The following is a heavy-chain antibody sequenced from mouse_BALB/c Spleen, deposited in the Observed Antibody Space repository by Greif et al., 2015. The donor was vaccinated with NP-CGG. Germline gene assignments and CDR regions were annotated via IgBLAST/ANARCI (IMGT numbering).Heavy chain of an antibody. CDR1: GFTFSDYY. J-gene: IGHJ4*01. Sequence: EVKLMESGGGLVKPGGSLKLSCAASGFTFSDYYMYWVRQTPEKRLEWVATISDGGSYTYYPDSVKGRFAISRDNAKNSQCKQKSSLKAEYTDMYYCARGAMITLYYTMDSWRQGTSVAVSS. CDR3: ARGAMITLYYTMDS. D-gene: IGHD2-4*01. V-gene: IGHV5-4*02. CDR2: ISDGGSYT.